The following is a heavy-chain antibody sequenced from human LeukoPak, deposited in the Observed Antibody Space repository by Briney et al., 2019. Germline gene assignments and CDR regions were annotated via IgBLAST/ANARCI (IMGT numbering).Heavy chain of an antibody. CDR1: GFTFSSYS. D-gene: IGHD6-13*01. CDR3: ARVTHSSSWYGYRY. CDR2: ISSSSSYI. V-gene: IGHV3-21*01. J-gene: IGHJ4*02. Sequence: GGSLRLSCAASGFTFSSYSMNWVRQAPGKGLEWVSSISSSSSYIYYADSVKGRFTISRDNAKNSLYLQMNSLRAEDTAVYYCARVTHSSSWYGYRYWGQGTLVTVSS.